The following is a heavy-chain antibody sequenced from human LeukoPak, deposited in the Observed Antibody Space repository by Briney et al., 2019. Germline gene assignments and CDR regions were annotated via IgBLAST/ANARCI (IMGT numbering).Heavy chain of an antibody. Sequence: GGSLRLSCAASGFTFSSYWMSWVRQAPGKGLEWVANIKQDGSEKYYVDSVKGRFTISRDNAKNSLYLQMNSLRAEDTAVYYCARGLTDFWSGYYFDYWGQGTLVTVSS. J-gene: IGHJ4*02. CDR2: IKQDGSEK. CDR1: GFTFSSYW. V-gene: IGHV3-7*01. D-gene: IGHD3-3*01. CDR3: ARGLTDFWSGYYFDY.